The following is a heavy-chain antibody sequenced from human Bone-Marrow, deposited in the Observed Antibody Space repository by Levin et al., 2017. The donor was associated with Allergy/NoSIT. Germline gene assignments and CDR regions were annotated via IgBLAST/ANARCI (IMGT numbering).Heavy chain of an antibody. V-gene: IGHV3-9*01. CDR3: AKGGSGWHYFDY. CDR1: GFSFHDSG. CDR2: ISWNSENI. J-gene: IGHJ4*02. D-gene: IGHD6-19*01. Sequence: SLRLSCEASGFSFHDSGMHWVRQRPGKGLDWVSSISWNSENIGYADSVKGRFIISRDNAKNSLFLEMNSLRSDDTGIYYCAKGGSGWHYFDYWGQGARITVSS.